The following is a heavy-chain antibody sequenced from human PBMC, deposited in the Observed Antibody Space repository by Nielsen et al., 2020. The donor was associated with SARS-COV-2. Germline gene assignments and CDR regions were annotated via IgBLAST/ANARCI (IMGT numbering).Heavy chain of an antibody. D-gene: IGHD3-10*01. CDR1: GFTFDDYA. CDR2: ISWNSGSI. V-gene: IGHV3-9*01. J-gene: IGHJ6*02. CDR3: AKDRGWGYYYGSGSYYYGMDV. Sequence: SLKISCAASGFTFDDYAMHWVRQAPGKGLEWVSGISWNSGSIGYADSVKGRFTISRDNAKNSLYLQMNSLRAEDTALYYCAKDRGWGYYYGSGSYYYGMDVWGQGTTVTVSS.